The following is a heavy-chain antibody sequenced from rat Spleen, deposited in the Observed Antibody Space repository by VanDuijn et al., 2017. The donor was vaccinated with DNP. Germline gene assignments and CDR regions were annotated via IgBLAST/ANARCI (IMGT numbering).Heavy chain of an antibody. D-gene: IGHD1-2*01. J-gene: IGHJ1*01. CDR2: ISPSGGST. Sequence: EVQLVDSGGGLVQPGRSLKLSCAASGFTFSNYDMAWVRQAPTKGLEWVASISPSGGSTYYRDSVKGRFTISRDTAKSSLYLQMNSLKSEDTATYYCARGSSSIYWYFDFWGPGTMVTVSS. CDR3: ARGSSSIYWYFDF. V-gene: IGHV5-25*01. CDR1: GFTFSNYD.